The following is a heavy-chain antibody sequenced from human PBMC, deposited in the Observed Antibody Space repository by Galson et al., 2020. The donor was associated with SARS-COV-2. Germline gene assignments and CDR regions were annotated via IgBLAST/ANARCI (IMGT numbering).Heavy chain of an antibody. CDR1: GYTFTSYG. Sequence: ASVKVSCKASGYTFTSYGISWVRQAPGQGLEWMGWISAYNGNTNYAQKLQGRVTMTTDTSTRTAYMELRSLRSDDTAVYYCARDSHAHEITIFGVVTPLTYYYYYMDVWGKGTTVTVSS. J-gene: IGHJ6*03. V-gene: IGHV1-18*01. CDR3: ARDSHAHEITIFGVVTPLTYYYYYMDV. D-gene: IGHD3-3*01. CDR2: ISAYNGNT.